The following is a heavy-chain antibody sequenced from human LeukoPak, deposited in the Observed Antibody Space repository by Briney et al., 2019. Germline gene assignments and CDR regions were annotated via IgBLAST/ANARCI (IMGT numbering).Heavy chain of an antibody. CDR2: ISSGGSVI. CDR1: GFIFSNYE. J-gene: IGHJ4*02. V-gene: IGHV3-48*03. D-gene: IGHD1-26*01. CDR3: ARVVWDTYRGSFDS. Sequence: GGSLRLSCRASGFIFSNYEMNWVRQAPGKGLEWVTYISSGGSVIYYADSVKGRFTISRDNAKNSLYLQMNSLRAEDTAVYYCARVVWDTYRGSFDSWDQGTLVTVSS.